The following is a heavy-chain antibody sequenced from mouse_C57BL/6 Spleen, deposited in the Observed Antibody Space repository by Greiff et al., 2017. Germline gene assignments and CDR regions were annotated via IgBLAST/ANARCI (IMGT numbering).Heavy chain of an antibody. CDR3: ARTFYDGYPFDY. CDR2: ISSGSSTI. J-gene: IGHJ2*01. D-gene: IGHD2-3*01. CDR1: GFTFSDYG. Sequence: EVKLTESGGGLVKPGGSLKLSCAASGFTFSDYGMHWVRQAPEKGLEWVAYISSGSSTIYYADTVKGRFTISRDNAKNTLFLQMTSLRSEDTAMYYCARTFYDGYPFDYWGQGTTLTVSS. V-gene: IGHV5-17*01.